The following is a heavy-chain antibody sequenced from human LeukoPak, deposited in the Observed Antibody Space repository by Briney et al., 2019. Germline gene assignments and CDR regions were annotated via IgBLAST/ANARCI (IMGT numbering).Heavy chain of an antibody. CDR1: GFTFSTYA. Sequence: GRSLRLSCAASGFTFSTYAMHWVRQAPGKGLEWVAVISYDGSNTYYADSVKGRFTISRDNSKNTLYLQLNSLRAEDTAVYYCARDSTYYYASGSSGPHYFDCWGQGTLVTVSS. D-gene: IGHD3-10*01. CDR2: ISYDGSNT. J-gene: IGHJ4*02. CDR3: ARDSTYYYASGSSGPHYFDC. V-gene: IGHV3-30*01.